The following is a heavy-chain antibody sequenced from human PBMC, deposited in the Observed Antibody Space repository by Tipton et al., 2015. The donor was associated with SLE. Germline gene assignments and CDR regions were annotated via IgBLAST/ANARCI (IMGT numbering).Heavy chain of an antibody. CDR3: ARLGGNDDYYFDY. CDR2: IYYSGST. CDR1: GGSISSYY. D-gene: IGHD1-1*01. Sequence: TLSLTCTVSGGSISSYYWSWIRQPPGKGLEWIGSIYYSGSTYYNPSLKSRVTISVDTSKNQFSLKLSSVTAADTAVYYCARLGGNDDYYFDYWGQGTLVTVSS. J-gene: IGHJ4*02. V-gene: IGHV4-59*12.